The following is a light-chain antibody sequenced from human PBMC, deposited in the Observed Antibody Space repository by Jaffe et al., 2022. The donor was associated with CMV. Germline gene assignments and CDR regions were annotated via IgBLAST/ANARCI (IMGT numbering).Light chain of an antibody. CDR1: SLRGYY. V-gene: IGLV3-19*01. CDR3: NSRDSSGIIWV. CDR2: GRN. Sequence: SSELTQDPAVSVALGQTVRITCQGDSLRGYYASWYQQKPGQAPVLVIYGRNNRPSGIPDRFSGSSSGSTASLTITGAQAEDEADYYCNSRDSSGIIWVFGGGTKLSVL. J-gene: IGLJ3*02.